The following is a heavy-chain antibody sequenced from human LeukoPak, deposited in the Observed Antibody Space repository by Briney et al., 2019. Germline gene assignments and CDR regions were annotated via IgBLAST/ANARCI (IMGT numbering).Heavy chain of an antibody. V-gene: IGHV3-23*01. CDR2: ISGSGGST. J-gene: IGHJ4*02. Sequence: GGSLRLSCAASGFTFSDYYMDWGRQAPGKGLEWVSAISGSGGSTYYADSVKGRFTISRDNSKNTLYLQMNSLRAEDTAVYYCAKDYYYDSSGPFDYWGQGTLVTVSS. CDR3: AKDYYYDSSGPFDY. D-gene: IGHD3-22*01. CDR1: GFTFSDYY.